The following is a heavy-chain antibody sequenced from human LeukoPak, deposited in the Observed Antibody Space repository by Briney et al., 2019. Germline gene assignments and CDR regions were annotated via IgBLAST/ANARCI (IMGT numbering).Heavy chain of an antibody. V-gene: IGHV4-34*01. CDR1: GGSFSGYY. J-gene: IGHJ4*02. CDR2: INHSGST. Sequence: SETLSLTCAVYGGSFSGYYWCWIRQPPGKGLEWIGEINHSGSTNYNPSLKSRVTISVDTSKNQFSMKLSSVTAADTAVYYCARRSSEETAMVMFDYWGQRTLVTVSS. D-gene: IGHD5-18*01. CDR3: ARRSSEETAMVMFDY.